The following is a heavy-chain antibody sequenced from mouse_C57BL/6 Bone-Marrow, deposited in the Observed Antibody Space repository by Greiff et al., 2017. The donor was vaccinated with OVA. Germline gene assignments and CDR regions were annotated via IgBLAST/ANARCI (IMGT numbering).Heavy chain of an antibody. CDR3: ARGNHYGSPWFAY. V-gene: IGHV1-26*01. J-gene: IGHJ3*01. Sequence: VQLKESGPELVKPGASVKISCKASGYTFTDYYMNWVKQSHGKSLEWIGDINPNNGGTSYNQKFKGKATLTVDKSSSTAYMELRSLTSEDSAVYYCARGNHYGSPWFAYWGQGTLVTVSA. D-gene: IGHD1-1*01. CDR1: GYTFTDYY. CDR2: INPNNGGT.